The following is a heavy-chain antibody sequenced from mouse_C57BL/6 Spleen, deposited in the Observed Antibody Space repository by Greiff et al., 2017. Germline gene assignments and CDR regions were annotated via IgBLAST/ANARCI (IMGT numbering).Heavy chain of an antibody. D-gene: IGHD3-2*02. CDR3: ARDKGGTQAPWFAY. J-gene: IGHJ3*01. V-gene: IGHV5-4*01. Sequence: EVKLEESGGGLVKPGGSLKLSCAASGFTFSSYAMSWVRQTPEKRLEWVATISDGGSYTYYPDNVKGRFTISRDNAKNNLYLQMSHLKSEDTAMYYCARDKGGTQAPWFAYWGQGTLVTVSA. CDR2: ISDGGSYT. CDR1: GFTFSSYA.